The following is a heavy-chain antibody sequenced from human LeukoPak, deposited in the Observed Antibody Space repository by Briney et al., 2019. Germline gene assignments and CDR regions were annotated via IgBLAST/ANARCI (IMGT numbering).Heavy chain of an antibody. Sequence: TAGGSLRLSCAASGFTFSDYTMNWVRLAPGKGLEWVSSISGSSNYIYYADSVKGRFTISRGNDKNSLYLQMNSLRAEDTAVYYCARDNDYASSGYYYYGMDVWGQGTTVTVSS. V-gene: IGHV3-21*01. CDR3: ARDNDYASSGYYYYGMDV. D-gene: IGHD3-22*01. CDR2: ISGSSNYI. CDR1: GFTFSDYT. J-gene: IGHJ6*02.